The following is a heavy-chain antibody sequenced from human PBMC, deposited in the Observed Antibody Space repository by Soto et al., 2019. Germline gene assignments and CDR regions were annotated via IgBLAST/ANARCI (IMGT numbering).Heavy chain of an antibody. J-gene: IGHJ4*02. D-gene: IGHD3-10*02. CDR1: GLSFSSYW. CDR3: ANDRQNGNYYVRGVTYYFEY. Sequence: PGGSLRLSCATSGLSFSSYWMSWVRQAPGKGLEWVANIKQDESEKNYVDSVKGRFTISRGNAKNSLYLQMNSLRAEDTAVYFCANDRQNGNYYVRGVTYYFEYWGQGTLVTVSS. V-gene: IGHV3-7*03. CDR2: IKQDESEK.